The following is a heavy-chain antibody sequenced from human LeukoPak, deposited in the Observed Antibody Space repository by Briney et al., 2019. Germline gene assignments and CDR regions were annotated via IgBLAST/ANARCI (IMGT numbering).Heavy chain of an antibody. CDR3: ARGINWNYGWFDP. D-gene: IGHD1-7*01. V-gene: IGHV1-8*01. CDR2: MNPNSGNT. Sequence: ASVKVSCKASGYTFTCYDINWGRQATGQGLEWMGWMNPNSGNTGYAHKCQGGVTMTRNTSISTAYMELSSLRSEDTAVYYCARGINWNYGWFDPWGQGTLVTVSS. J-gene: IGHJ5*02. CDR1: GYTFTCYD.